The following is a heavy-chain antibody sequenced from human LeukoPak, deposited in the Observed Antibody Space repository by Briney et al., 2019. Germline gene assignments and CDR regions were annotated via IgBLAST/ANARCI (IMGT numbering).Heavy chain of an antibody. CDR3: ARERDYDSSGYYVFGY. V-gene: IGHV1-2*02. Sequence: ASVKVSCKPSGYTFTGYYMHWVRQAPGLGLEWMGWINPNSGDTNYAQKFQGRVTMTRDTSISTAYMELSRLRSDDTAVYYCARERDYDSSGYYVFGYWGQGTLVTVSS. CDR2: INPNSGDT. D-gene: IGHD3-22*01. J-gene: IGHJ4*02. CDR1: GYTFTGYY.